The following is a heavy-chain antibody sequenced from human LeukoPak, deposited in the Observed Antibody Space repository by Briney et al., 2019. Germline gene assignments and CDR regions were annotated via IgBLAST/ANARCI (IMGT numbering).Heavy chain of an antibody. D-gene: IGHD3-22*01. J-gene: IGHJ4*02. Sequence: GGSLRLSCAASGFTFSSYAMSWVRQAPGKGLERVSAISGSGGSTYYADSVKGRFTISRDNSKNTLYLQMNSLRAEDTAVYYCAKGDSSGYYTAAFDYWGQGTLVTVSS. CDR1: GFTFSSYA. CDR2: ISGSGGST. V-gene: IGHV3-23*01. CDR3: AKGDSSGYYTAAFDY.